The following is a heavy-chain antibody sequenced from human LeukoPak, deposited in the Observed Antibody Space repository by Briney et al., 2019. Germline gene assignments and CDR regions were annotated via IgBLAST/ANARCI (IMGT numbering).Heavy chain of an antibody. CDR2: TYYRSKWYN. CDR3: ASRGWTGYYEQIDY. D-gene: IGHD3/OR15-3a*01. CDR1: GDSVSSKSAA. V-gene: IGHV6-1*01. Sequence: SQTLSLTCAISGDSVSSKSAAWNWIRQSPSRGLEWLGRTYYRSKWYNDYAVSVQSRININPDTSKNQFSLQLNSVTPEDTAVYYCASRGWTGYYEQIDYWGQGTLVTVSS. J-gene: IGHJ4*02.